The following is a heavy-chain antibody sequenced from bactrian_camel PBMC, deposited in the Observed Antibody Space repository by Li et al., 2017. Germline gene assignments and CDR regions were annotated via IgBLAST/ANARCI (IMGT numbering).Heavy chain of an antibody. CDR2: IVTDGRI. CDR1: RAIFSTCG. Sequence: HVQLVESGGGSVQAGGSLKLSCAASRAIFSTCGMAWSRQAPGKEREGVAAIVTDGRISYADSVKARFTIWKDNAKATLYLQLNSLKTEDTAMYYCTRETEWVGYHEFAVVWGQGTQVTVS. V-gene: IGHV3S53*01. D-gene: IGHD5*01. CDR3: TRETEWVGYHEFAVV. J-gene: IGHJ4*01.